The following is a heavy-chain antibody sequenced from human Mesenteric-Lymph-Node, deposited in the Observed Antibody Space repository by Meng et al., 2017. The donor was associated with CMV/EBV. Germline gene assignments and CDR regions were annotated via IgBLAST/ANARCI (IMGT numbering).Heavy chain of an antibody. CDR2: IKQDGSEK. CDR1: GFTFSRYW. J-gene: IGHJ4*02. Sequence: GGSLRLSCAASGFTFSRYWMSWVRQAPGKGLEWLANIKQDGSEKKYVDSVKGRFTISRDNAKNSLYLQMNSLRAEDTAVYYCTRDGDRLLTTEYYFDYWGQGTLVTVSS. CDR3: TRDGDRLLTTEYYFDY. V-gene: IGHV3-7*01. D-gene: IGHD4-11*01.